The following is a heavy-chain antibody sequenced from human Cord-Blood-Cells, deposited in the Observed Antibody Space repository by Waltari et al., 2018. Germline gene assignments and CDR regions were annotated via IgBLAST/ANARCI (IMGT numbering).Heavy chain of an antibody. CDR1: GYTFTGYY. CDR3: ARGSQNWDFDF. CDR2: GNTNSGGT. Sequence: QVQLVQSGAEVKKPGASVKVSCKASGYTFTGYYMPWVRPAPGKGLEWLGCGNTNSGGTNYTQKCQGRAAMNRETSISTADMELSRLRSDDTAVYCCARGSQNWDFDFWGQGSLVTVSS. J-gene: IGHJ4*02. V-gene: IGHV1-2*02. D-gene: IGHD7-27*01.